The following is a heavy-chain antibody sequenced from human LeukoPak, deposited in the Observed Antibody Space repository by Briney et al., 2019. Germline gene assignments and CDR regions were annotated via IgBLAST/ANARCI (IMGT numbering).Heavy chain of an antibody. CDR1: GYTFISYG. J-gene: IGHJ4*02. CDR3: ARMWGASPPHDY. D-gene: IGHD1-26*01. Sequence: ASVKVSCKASGYTFISYGISWVRQAPGQGLEWMGRINPNSGGTNYAQKFQGRVTMTRDTSISTAYMELSRLRSDDTAVYYCARMWGASPPHDYWGQGTLVTVSS. V-gene: IGHV1-2*06. CDR2: INPNSGGT.